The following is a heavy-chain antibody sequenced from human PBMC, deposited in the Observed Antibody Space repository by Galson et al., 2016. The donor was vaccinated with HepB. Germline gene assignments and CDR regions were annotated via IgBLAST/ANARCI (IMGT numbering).Heavy chain of an antibody. Sequence: SETLSLTCTVSGGSISSSSYYWGWLRQPPGKGLEWIGSIYYSGSTYYNPSLKSPVTISVDTSKNQFSLNLSSVTAADTAVYYCARHSSYYGNFDYWGQGTLVTVSS. D-gene: IGHD2-15*01. V-gene: IGHV4-39*01. CDR1: GGSISSSSYY. CDR3: ARHSSYYGNFDY. CDR2: IYYSGST. J-gene: IGHJ4*02.